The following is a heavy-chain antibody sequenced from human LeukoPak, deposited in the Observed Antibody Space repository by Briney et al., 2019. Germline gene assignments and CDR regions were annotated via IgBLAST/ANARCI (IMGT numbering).Heavy chain of an antibody. Sequence: VASVKVSCKASGYTFTNYYIHWVRQAPGQGLEWMGRINPNSGGTNYAQKFQGRVTMTRDTSISTAYMELSRRRSDDTALYYCARGGTEASSGDYWGQGALVTVSS. V-gene: IGHV1-2*06. CDR1: GYTFTNYY. CDR2: INPNSGGT. D-gene: IGHD3-10*01. J-gene: IGHJ4*02. CDR3: ARGGTEASSGDY.